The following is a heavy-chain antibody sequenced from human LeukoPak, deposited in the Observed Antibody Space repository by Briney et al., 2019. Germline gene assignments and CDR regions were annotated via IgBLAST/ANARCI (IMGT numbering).Heavy chain of an antibody. V-gene: IGHV4-34*01. D-gene: IGHD2-8*02. CDR2: INHSGST. CDR1: GGSFSGYY. J-gene: IGHJ4*02. Sequence: SETLSLTCAVYGGSFSGYYWSWIRQPPGKGLEWIGEINHSGSTNYNPSLRSRVTISVDTSKNQFSLKLSSVTAADTAVYYCASGWSRFDYWGQGTLVTVSS. CDR3: ASGWSRFDY.